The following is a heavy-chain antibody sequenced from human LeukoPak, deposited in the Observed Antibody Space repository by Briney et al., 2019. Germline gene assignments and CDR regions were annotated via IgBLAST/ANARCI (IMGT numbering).Heavy chain of an antibody. CDR3: ARERQLWLGYDC. CDR1: GFTVSSDY. V-gene: IGHV3-53*01. Sequence: GGSPRLSCAASGFTVSSDYMSWVRQAPGKGLEWVSVIYTGGSTYYADSVKGRLTISRDDSKNTLYLQMNSLRAEDTAVYYCARERQLWLGYDCWGQGTLVTVSS. J-gene: IGHJ4*02. CDR2: IYTGGST. D-gene: IGHD5-18*01.